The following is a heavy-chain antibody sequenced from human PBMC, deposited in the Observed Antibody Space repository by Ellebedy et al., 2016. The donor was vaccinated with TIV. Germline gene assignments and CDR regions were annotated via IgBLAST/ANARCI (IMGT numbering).Heavy chain of an antibody. CDR3: AKAGRAYYYDY. D-gene: IGHD3-22*01. CDR1: GFTFSSYA. CDR2: ISGSGGSA. V-gene: IGHV3-23*01. J-gene: IGHJ4*02. Sequence: GGSLTLSXAASGFTFSSYAMTWVRQAPGQGLEWVSAISGSGGSAFYADSVKGRFTISRDNSKNTLYLQVNSLRAEDTAVYSCAKAGRAYYYDYWGQGTLVTVSS.